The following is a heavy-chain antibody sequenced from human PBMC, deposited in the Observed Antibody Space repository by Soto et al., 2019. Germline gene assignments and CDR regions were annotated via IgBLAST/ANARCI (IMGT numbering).Heavy chain of an antibody. Sequence: GGSLRLSCAASGFTFSSYAMSWVRQAPGKGLEWVSAISGSGGSTYYADSVKGRFTISRDNSKNTLYLQMNSLRAEDTAVYYCAKDHHYDFWSGYFDYWGQGTLVTVSS. D-gene: IGHD3-3*01. CDR2: ISGSGGST. J-gene: IGHJ4*02. CDR3: AKDHHYDFWSGYFDY. CDR1: GFTFSSYA. V-gene: IGHV3-23*01.